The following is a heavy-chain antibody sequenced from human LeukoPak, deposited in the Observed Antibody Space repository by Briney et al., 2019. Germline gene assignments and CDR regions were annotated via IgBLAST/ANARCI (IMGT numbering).Heavy chain of an antibody. J-gene: IGHJ4*02. D-gene: IGHD3-16*01. CDR2: IYSGGST. V-gene: IGHV3-53*01. CDR3: AREGPSDYVWGSPVTPFDY. Sequence: GGSLRLSCAASGFTVSSNYMSWVRQAPGKGLEWVSVIYSGGSTYYADSVKGRFTISRDNSKNTLYLQMNSLRAEDTAVYYCAREGPSDYVWGSPVTPFDYWGQGTLVTVSS. CDR1: GFTVSSNY.